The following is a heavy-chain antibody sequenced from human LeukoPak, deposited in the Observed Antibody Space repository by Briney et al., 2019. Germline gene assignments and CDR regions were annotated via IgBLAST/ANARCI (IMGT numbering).Heavy chain of an antibody. CDR3: ARGPLVPAAIGGMDYYYGMDV. J-gene: IGHJ6*02. D-gene: IGHD2-2*02. CDR2: IYYSGST. V-gene: IGHV4-59*01. Sequence: PSETLSLTCTVSGVSISSYYWSWLRQPPGKGLEWIGYIYYSGSTNYNPSLKSRVTISVDTSKNQFSLKLSSVTAADTAVYYCARGPLVPAAIGGMDYYYGMDVWGQGTTVTVSS. CDR1: GVSISSYY.